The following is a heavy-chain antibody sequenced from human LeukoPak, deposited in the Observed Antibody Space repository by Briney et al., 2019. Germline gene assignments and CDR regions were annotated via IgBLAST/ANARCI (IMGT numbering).Heavy chain of an antibody. J-gene: IGHJ5*02. Sequence: GGSLRLSCGASGFSFSANGMSWVRQAPGKGLEWVAVISYDGSNKYYADSVKGRFTISRDNSKNTLYLQMNSLRPEDTAVYYCAREGYHNSRGSQSWYTAAWGQGTLVIVSS. CDR1: GFSFSANG. D-gene: IGHD2/OR15-2a*01. V-gene: IGHV3-30*03. CDR2: ISYDGSNK. CDR3: AREGYHNSRGSQSWYTAA.